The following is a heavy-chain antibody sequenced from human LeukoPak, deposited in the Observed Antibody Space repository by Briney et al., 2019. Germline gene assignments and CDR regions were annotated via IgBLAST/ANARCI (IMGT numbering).Heavy chain of an antibody. Sequence: PGGSLRLSCAASGFTFSSYSMHWVRQAPGKGLEWEAVISYDGSNKYYADSVKGRFTISRDNSKNTLYLQVNSLRPEDTAVYYCARDHYYDSSAYYYGRDFTMDVWGQGTTVTVSS. CDR1: GFTFSSYS. CDR3: ARDHYYDSSAYYYGRDFTMDV. J-gene: IGHJ6*02. D-gene: IGHD3-22*01. CDR2: ISYDGSNK. V-gene: IGHV3-30-3*01.